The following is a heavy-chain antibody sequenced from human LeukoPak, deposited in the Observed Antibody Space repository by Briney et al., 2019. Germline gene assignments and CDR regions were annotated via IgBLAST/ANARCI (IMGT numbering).Heavy chain of an antibody. J-gene: IGHJ4*02. Sequence: TSETLSLTCTVSGGSISSYYWSWIRQPPGKGLEWIGSIYYSGSTYYNPSLESRVTISVDMSKNQFSLKLSSVTAADTALYYCARQRTELYQLLFFDYWGQGSLVTVSS. CDR3: ARQRTELYQLLFFDY. CDR2: IYYSGST. CDR1: GGSISSYY. D-gene: IGHD2-2*01. V-gene: IGHV4-39*01.